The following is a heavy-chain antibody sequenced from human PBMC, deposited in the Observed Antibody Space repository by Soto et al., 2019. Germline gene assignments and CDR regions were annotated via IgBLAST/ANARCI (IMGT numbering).Heavy chain of an antibody. CDR2: TYYRSKWYN. J-gene: IGHJ6*02. CDR1: GDSFSINSAA. Sequence: SETLSLTCAISGDSFSINSAALRWIRQSPSRGLEWRGRTYYRSKWYNDYAVSVKSRITINPDTSKNQFSLQLNSVTPEDTAVYYCARDLLYGMDVWGQGTTVTVSS. CDR3: ARDLLYGMDV. V-gene: IGHV6-1*01.